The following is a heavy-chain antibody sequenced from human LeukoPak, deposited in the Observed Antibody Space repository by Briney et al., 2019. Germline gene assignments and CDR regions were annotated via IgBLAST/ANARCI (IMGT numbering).Heavy chain of an antibody. CDR3: VRDRGGTYSGHILFDP. Sequence: GGSLRLSCAASGFTFSTYEMNWVRQAPGKGLEWLSYIIGDGTTTQYADSVRDRFTISRDNDKNSLYLQMNSLRADDTAVYYCVRDRGGTYSGHILFDPWGQGTLVTVSS. CDR2: IIGDGTTT. J-gene: IGHJ5*02. V-gene: IGHV3-48*03. D-gene: IGHD1/OR15-1a*01. CDR1: GFTFSTYE.